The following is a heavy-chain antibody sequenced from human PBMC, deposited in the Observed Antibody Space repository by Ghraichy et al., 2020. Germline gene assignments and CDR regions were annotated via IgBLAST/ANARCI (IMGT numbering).Heavy chain of an antibody. Sequence: ASVKVSCKASGYTFTGYYMHWVRQAPGQGLEWMGRINPNSGGTNYAQKFQGRVTMTRDTSISTAYMELSRLRSDDTAVYYCAGVRLSRGAEYFQHWGQGTLVTVSS. J-gene: IGHJ1*01. CDR1: GYTFTGYY. CDR2: INPNSGGT. D-gene: IGHD3-10*01. V-gene: IGHV1-2*06. CDR3: AGVRLSRGAEYFQH.